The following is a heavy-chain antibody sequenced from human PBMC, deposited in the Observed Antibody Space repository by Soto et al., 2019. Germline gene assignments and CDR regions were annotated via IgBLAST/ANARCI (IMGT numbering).Heavy chain of an antibody. CDR3: ARYIGLLGTFDY. J-gene: IGHJ4*02. CDR2: IYSGGST. Sequence: EVRLVESGGGLVQPGGSLRLSCAASGFTVSSTYMHWVRQAPGKGLEWVSLIYSGGSTYYADSVKGRFTISRDNSKNTLHLQMNSLRAEDTAVYYCARYIGLLGTFDYWGQGTLVTVSS. CDR1: GFTVSSTY. D-gene: IGHD3-16*01. V-gene: IGHV3-66*01.